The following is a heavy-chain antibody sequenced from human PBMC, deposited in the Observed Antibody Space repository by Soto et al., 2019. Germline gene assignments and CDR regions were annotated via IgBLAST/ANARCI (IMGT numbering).Heavy chain of an antibody. V-gene: IGHV1-69*01. Sequence: QVQLAQSGAEVKKPGSSVKVSCKASGGTFSSYAISWVRQAPGQGLEWMGGIIPIFGTANYAQKFQGRVTITADESTSTAYMELSSLRSEDTAVYYCARDRGSYYDSSACFDIWGQGTMVTVSS. CDR2: IIPIFGTA. CDR3: ARDRGSYYDSSACFDI. J-gene: IGHJ3*02. D-gene: IGHD3-22*01. CDR1: GGTFSSYA.